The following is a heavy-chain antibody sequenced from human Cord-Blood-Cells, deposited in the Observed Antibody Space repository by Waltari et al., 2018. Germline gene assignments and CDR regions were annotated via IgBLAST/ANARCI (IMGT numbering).Heavy chain of an antibody. V-gene: IGHV4-34*01. J-gene: IGHJ4*02. CDR2: INHSGST. Sequence: QVQLQQWGAGLLKPSGTLSLTCPVYGASFSGLYWSWIRQPPGKGLEWIGEINHSGSTNYNPSLKSRVTISVDTSKNQFSLKLSSVTAADTAVYYCARLYYFDYWGQGTLVTVSS. CDR3: ARLYYFDY. CDR1: GASFSGLY.